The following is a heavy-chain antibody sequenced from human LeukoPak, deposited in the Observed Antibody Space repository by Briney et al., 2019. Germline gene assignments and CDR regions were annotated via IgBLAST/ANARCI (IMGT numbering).Heavy chain of an antibody. CDR3: AKLYYDYVWGSYRYYFFDY. J-gene: IGHJ4*02. Sequence: GGSLRLSCEASGFSFSSYAMSWVRQAPGKGLEWVSRTSGSGGKTYYADSVKGRFTISRDNSKNMLYLQVNSLRAEDTAVYYCAKLYYDYVWGSYRYYFFDYWGQGTLVTVSS. CDR1: GFSFSSYA. V-gene: IGHV3-23*01. CDR2: TSGSGGKT. D-gene: IGHD3-16*02.